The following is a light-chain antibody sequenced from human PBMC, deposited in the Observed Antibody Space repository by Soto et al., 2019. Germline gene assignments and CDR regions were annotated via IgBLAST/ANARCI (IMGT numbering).Light chain of an antibody. V-gene: IGLV2-11*01. CDR2: DVS. J-gene: IGLJ3*02. CDR3: CSYAGSYTWV. Sequence: QSALTQPRSVSGSPGQSVTISCTGTSSDVGGYNYVSWYQQHPGKAPKLMIYDVSKRPSGVPDRLSGSKSGNTASLTISGRQAEDEAYYYCCSYAGSYTWVFGGGTKLNVL. CDR1: SSDVGGYNY.